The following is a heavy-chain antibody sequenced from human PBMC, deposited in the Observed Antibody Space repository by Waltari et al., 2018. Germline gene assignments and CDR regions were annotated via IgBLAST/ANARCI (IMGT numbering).Heavy chain of an antibody. CDR2: IIPVVGTA. J-gene: IGHJ4*02. Sequence: QVQLVQSGAEVKKPGASVKVSCKASVGTFSSYAISWVRQAPGEGLGWRGRIIPVVGTANDAQKFQGRVTITADNTTSTAYMELSSLRSEDTAVYYCARDHPQVTHFDYWGQGTLVTVSS. D-gene: IGHD2-21*02. V-gene: IGHV1-69*08. CDR3: ARDHPQVTHFDY. CDR1: VGTFSSYA.